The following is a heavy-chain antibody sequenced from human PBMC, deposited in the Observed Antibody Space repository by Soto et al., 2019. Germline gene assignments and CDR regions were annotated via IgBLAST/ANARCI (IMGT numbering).Heavy chain of an antibody. CDR3: ARLGRPQASRWFDP. V-gene: IGHV4-34*01. CDR2: INHSGST. D-gene: IGHD7-27*01. J-gene: IGHJ5*02. CDR1: GGSFSGYY. Sequence: QVQLQQWGAGLLKPSETLSLTCAVYGGSFSGYYWSWIRQPPGKGLEWIGEINHSGSTNYNPSLKSRVTISVDTSKSQFSLKLSSVTAADTAVYYCARLGRPQASRWFDPWGQGTLVTVSS.